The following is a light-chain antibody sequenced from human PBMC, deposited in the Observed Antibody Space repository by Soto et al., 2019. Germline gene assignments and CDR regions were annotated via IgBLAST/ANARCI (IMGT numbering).Light chain of an antibody. V-gene: IGLV1-40*01. CDR3: QSYDSSLTVV. CDR1: SSNIGAGYD. J-gene: IGLJ2*01. CDR2: GNT. Sequence: QSVLTQPPSVSGAPGQRVTISCTGSSSNIGAGYDVHWYQQFPGTTPKFLIYGNTNRPSWVPDRFSASKSGTSASLDITGLQAEDEAEYFCQSYDSSLTVVFGGGTKLTVL.